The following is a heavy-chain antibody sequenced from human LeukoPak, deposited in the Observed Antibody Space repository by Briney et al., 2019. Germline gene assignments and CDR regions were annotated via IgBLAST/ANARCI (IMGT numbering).Heavy chain of an antibody. CDR2: ISYSGST. CDR1: GGSISSYY. D-gene: IGHD3-22*01. Sequence: PSETLSLTCTVSGGSISSYYWSWIRQPPGKGLEWIGYISYSGSTNYNPSLTRRVTLSVDTSKNQFSMKLSSVTAADTAVYYCARGGHYYDSSDYYVDFWGQGTLVTVSS. CDR3: ARGGHYYDSSDYYVDF. J-gene: IGHJ4*02. V-gene: IGHV4-59*01.